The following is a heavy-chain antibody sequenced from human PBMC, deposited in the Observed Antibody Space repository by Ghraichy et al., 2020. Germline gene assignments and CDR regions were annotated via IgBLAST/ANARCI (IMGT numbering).Heavy chain of an antibody. J-gene: IGHJ5*02. CDR3: ARDRCSSTSCYIRWFDP. D-gene: IGHD2-2*02. CDR1: GYTFTSYG. Sequence: ASVKVSCKASGYTFTSYGISWVRQAPGQGLEWMGWISAYNGNTNYAQELQGRVTMTTDTSTSTAYMELRSLRSDDTAVYYCARDRCSSTSCYIRWFDPWGQGTLVTVSS. V-gene: IGHV1-18*01. CDR2: ISAYNGNT.